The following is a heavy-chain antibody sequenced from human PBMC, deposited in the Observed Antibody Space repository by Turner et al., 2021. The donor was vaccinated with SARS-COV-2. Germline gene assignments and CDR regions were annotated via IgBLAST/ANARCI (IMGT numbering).Heavy chain of an antibody. D-gene: IGHD6-19*01. J-gene: IGHJ3*02. CDR2: IYSGGST. CDR3: ARGYSSGWYQRGAFDI. CDR1: GFTVSSNY. V-gene: IGHV3-53*01. Sequence: EVQLVESGGGLIQPGGSLRLSWSASGFTVSSNYMGRVRQAPGKGLEWVSVIYSGGSTYYADSVKGRFTISRDNSKNTLYLQMNSLRAEDTAVYYCARGYSSGWYQRGAFDIWGQGTMVTVSS.